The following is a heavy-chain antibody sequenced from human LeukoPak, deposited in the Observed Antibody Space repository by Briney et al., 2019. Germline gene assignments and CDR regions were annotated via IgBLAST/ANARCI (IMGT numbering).Heavy chain of an antibody. CDR1: GFTVSSNY. D-gene: IGHD3-22*01. Sequence: GGSLRLSCAASGFTVSSNYMSWVRQAPGKGLEWVGRIKSKTDGGTTDYAAPVKGRFTISRDDSKNTLYLQMNSLKTEDTAVYYCTTDPRYYDGSGLDDAFDIWGQGTMVTVSS. J-gene: IGHJ3*02. V-gene: IGHV3-15*01. CDR2: IKSKTDGGTT. CDR3: TTDPRYYDGSGLDDAFDI.